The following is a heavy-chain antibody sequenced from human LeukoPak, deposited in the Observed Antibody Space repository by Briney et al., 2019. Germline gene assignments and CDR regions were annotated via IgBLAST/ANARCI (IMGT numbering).Heavy chain of an antibody. J-gene: IGHJ4*02. CDR2: IKQDGSEK. D-gene: IGHD6-19*01. V-gene: IGHV3-7*01. Sequence: PGGSLRLSCAASGFTFSSYWMSWVRPAPGKGREWVANIKQDGSEKYYVDSVKGRFTISRDNAKNSLYLQMNSLRAEDTAVYYCARAVAGYYFDYWGQGTLVTVSS. CDR1: GFTFSSYW. CDR3: ARAVAGYYFDY.